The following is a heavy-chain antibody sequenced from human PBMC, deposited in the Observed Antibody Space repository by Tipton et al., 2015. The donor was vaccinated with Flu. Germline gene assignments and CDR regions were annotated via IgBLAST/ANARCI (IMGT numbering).Heavy chain of an antibody. V-gene: IGHV4-59*01. CDR1: GGSISSYY. CDR2: IYYSGST. CDR3: ARVRRLGGSGREV. D-gene: IGHD3-10*01. Sequence: TLSLTCTVSGGSISSYYWSWIRQPPGKGLEWIGSIYYSGSTNYNPSLKSRVTISVGTSKNQFSLKLSSVTAADTAVYYCARVRRLGGSGREVGGQGSTVTVSS. J-gene: IGHJ6*02.